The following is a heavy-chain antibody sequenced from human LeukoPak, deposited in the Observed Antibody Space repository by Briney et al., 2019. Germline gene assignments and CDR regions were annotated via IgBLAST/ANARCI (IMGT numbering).Heavy chain of an antibody. J-gene: IGHJ5*02. V-gene: IGHV4-34*01. CDR3: ARSSYRVRGRNGLLHPNWFDP. Sequence: SETLSLTCAVYGGSFSGYYWSWIRQPPGKGLEWIGEINHSGSTNYNPSLKSRVTISVDTSKNQFSLKLSSVTAADTAVYYCARSSYRVRGRNGLLHPNWFDPWGQGTLVTVSS. CDR2: INHSGST. D-gene: IGHD3-10*01. CDR1: GGSFSGYY.